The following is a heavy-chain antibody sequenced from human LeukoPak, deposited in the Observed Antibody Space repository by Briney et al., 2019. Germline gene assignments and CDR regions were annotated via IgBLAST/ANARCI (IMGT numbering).Heavy chain of an antibody. D-gene: IGHD2-15*01. V-gene: IGHV4-59*08. Sequence: AETLSLTCTVSGGSISSYYWSWIRQPPGKGLGWIGYIYYSGSTNYNPSLKSRVTISVDTSKNQFSLKLSPAPAADTAVYYCARRYCSGGSCYSSFDYWGQGSLVTVSS. CDR1: GGSISSYY. J-gene: IGHJ4*02. CDR2: IYYSGST. CDR3: ARRYCSGGSCYSSFDY.